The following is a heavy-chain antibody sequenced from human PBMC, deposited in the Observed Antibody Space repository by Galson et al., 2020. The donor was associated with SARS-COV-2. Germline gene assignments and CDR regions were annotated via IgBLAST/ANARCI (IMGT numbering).Heavy chain of an antibody. CDR1: GGSFSGHY. CDR3: ARGQYTIGGHNFDY. CDR2: INHSGSR. J-gene: IGHJ4*02. Sequence: ETSETLSLTCAVYGGSFSGHYWSWIRQPPGKGLEWIGEINHSGSRNYNPSLKSRLTTSVDTSKNQFSLKVSSVTAADTAVYYCARGQYTIGGHNFDYWGQGKLVTVSS. D-gene: IGHD2-8*01. V-gene: IGHV4-34*01.